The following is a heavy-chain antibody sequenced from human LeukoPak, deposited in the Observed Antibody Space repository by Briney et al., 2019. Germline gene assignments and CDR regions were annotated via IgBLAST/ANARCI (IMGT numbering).Heavy chain of an antibody. J-gene: IGHJ3*02. Sequence: ESGPTLVKPTQTLTLTCTFSGFSLSTSGVGVGWIRQPPGKALEWLALIYWDDDKRYSPSLKSRLTVTKDTSKNQVVLTMTNMDPVDTATYYCAHMTSGYYYHRAFDIWGQGTMVTVSS. CDR1: GFSLSTSGVG. V-gene: IGHV2-5*02. CDR2: IYWDDDK. CDR3: AHMTSGYYYHRAFDI. D-gene: IGHD3-22*01.